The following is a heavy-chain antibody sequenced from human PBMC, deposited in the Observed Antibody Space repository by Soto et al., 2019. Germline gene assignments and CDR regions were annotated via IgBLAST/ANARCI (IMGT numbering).Heavy chain of an antibody. Sequence: EVQLVESGGGLVKPGGSLRLSCAASGFTFSTYSMSWVRQAPGKGLEWVSSISPSSTSIHYADSVKGRFTISRDNAEKSGYLQMNSLRADETAIYYCSRGGGGVVVVPGANRGDFWGQGTLVTVSS. V-gene: IGHV3-21*01. CDR1: GFTFSTYS. CDR2: ISPSSTSI. J-gene: IGHJ4*02. CDR3: SRGGGGVVVVPGANRGDF. D-gene: IGHD2-2*01.